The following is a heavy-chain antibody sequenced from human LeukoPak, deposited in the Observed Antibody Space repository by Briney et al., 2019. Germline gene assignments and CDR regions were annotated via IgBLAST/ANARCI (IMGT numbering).Heavy chain of an antibody. CDR1: GGSVSSGTYY. J-gene: IGHJ4*02. CDR3: ARGWGTPFSGYDLAADY. D-gene: IGHD5-12*01. V-gene: IGHV4-61*01. CDR2: IYYSGST. Sequence: PSETLSLTCTVSGGSVSSGTYYWSWIRQPPGEGLEWIGYIYYSGSTNYNPSLKSRVTISVDTSKNQFSLKLSSVTAADTAVYYCARGWGTPFSGYDLAADYWGQGTLVTVSS.